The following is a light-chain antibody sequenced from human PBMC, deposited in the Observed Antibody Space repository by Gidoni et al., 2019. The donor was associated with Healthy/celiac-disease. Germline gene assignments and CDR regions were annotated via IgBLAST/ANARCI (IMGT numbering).Light chain of an antibody. J-gene: IGKJ5*01. CDR1: QSVSSSY. CDR3: QQYGSSLIT. CDR2: GAS. Sequence: EIVLTQSPGTLSLSPGERATLSCRASQSVSSSYLAWYQQKPGQAPRLLIYGASSRATGIPDRFSGSESGTDFTLTISRLEPEDLAVYYCQQYGSSLITFGQGTRPDIK. V-gene: IGKV3-20*01.